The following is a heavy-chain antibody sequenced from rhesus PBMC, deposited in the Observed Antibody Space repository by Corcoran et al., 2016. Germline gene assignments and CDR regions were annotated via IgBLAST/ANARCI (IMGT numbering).Heavy chain of an antibody. D-gene: IGHD6S26*01. V-gene: IGHV3-134*01. CDR2: ISGNRGTK. CDR1: GFTFDDYA. Sequence: DVQLVVSGGCLVKPGGSLRLSCAASGFTFDDYAMSWVRQAPVKGVEWVSRISGNRGTKYYADFVKGRFTICRDNVKNSRLLQMDRRRAEDTAVYYCTRGEQRLVRHRGGYWGQGVLVTVSS. CDR3: TRGEQRLVRHRGGY. J-gene: IGHJ4*01.